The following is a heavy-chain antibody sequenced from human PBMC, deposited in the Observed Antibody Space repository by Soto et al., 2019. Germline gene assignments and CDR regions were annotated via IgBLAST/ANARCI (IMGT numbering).Heavy chain of an antibody. CDR1: GGSINSNDYS. CDR3: ARPRGSPVYFYFYVRNV. V-gene: IGHV4-39*01. J-gene: IGHJ6*02. D-gene: IGHD3-10*01. Sequence: PSETLSLTCSVSGGSINSNDYSWGWIRQPPGKGLEWIGNTYSSGGAYYNPSFKSRASISVDTSKNQVLLKLASVTAADTAMYYFARPRGSPVYFYFYVRNVWAKGPRSPSP. CDR2: TYSSGGA.